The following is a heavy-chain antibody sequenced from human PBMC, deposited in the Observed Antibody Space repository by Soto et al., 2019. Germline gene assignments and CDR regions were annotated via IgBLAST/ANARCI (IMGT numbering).Heavy chain of an antibody. CDR2: MNPNSGNT. J-gene: IGHJ4*02. V-gene: IGHV1-8*01. CDR1: GYTFTSHD. D-gene: IGHD4-17*01. CDR3: ARWDYGDYARFDY. Sequence: QVQLVQSGAEVKKSGASVKVSCKASGYTFTSHDINWVRQATGQGLEWMGWMNPNSGNTGYAQKFQGNVTMTRNTSISTAYMELSSLRSEDTAVYYCARWDYGDYARFDYWGQGTLVTFSS.